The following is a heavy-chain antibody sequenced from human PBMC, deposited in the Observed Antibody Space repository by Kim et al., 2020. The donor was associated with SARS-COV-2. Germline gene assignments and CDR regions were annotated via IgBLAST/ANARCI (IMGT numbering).Heavy chain of an antibody. J-gene: IGHJ2*01. V-gene: IGHV3-33*01. CDR2: IWYDGSNK. D-gene: IGHD2-2*03. CDR1: GFTFSSYG. CDR3: ARGGYCSSTNCFGRSGWFFDL. Sequence: GGSLRLSCAASGFTFSSYGMHWVRQAPGKGLEWVAVIWYDGSNKYYADSVKGRFTISRDNSKNTLYLQMNSLRAEDTAVYYCARGGYCSSTNCFGRSGWFFDLWGRGTLVTVSS.